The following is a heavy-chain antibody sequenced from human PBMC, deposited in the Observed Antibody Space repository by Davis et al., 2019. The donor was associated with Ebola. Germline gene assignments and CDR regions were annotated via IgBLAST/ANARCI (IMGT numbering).Heavy chain of an antibody. J-gene: IGHJ6*04. CDR2: ISGSGRST. Sequence: GESLKISCAASGFTFKSNTMGWVRQAPGKGLEWVSIISGSGRSTYYADSVKGRFTISRDNSKKTLYLQMNSLRAEDTAVYYCAKSGLSFGVVKYHYGMDVWGKGTTVTVSS. CDR1: GFTFKSNT. D-gene: IGHD3-3*01. CDR3: AKSGLSFGVVKYHYGMDV. V-gene: IGHV3-23*01.